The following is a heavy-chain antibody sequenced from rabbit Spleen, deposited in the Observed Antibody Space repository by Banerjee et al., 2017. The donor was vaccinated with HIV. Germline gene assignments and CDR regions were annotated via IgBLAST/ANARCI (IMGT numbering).Heavy chain of an antibody. J-gene: IGHJ6*01. V-gene: IGHV1S45*01. CDR2: IDTGSSGFS. Sequence: QEQLVESGGGLVQPEGSLTLTCKASGIDFSRYYDMCWVRQAPGKGLEWIACIDTGSSGFSYFASWAKGRFTISKTSSTTVTLQMTSLTAADTATYFCARDSGSSFSSYGMDLWGPGTLVTVS. D-gene: IGHD8-1*01. CDR1: GIDFSRYYD. CDR3: ARDSGSSFSSYGMDL.